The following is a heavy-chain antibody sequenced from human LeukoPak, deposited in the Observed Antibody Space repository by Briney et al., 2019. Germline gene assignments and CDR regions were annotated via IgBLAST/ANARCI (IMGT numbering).Heavy chain of an antibody. CDR1: GFTFSSHC. J-gene: IGHJ4*02. CDR2: VSYDGSNK. CDR3: AKSRSGLHFDY. V-gene: IGHV3-30*18. D-gene: IGHD3-3*01. Sequence: GGSLRLSCAASGFTFSSHCMRWVRLAPGKGLEWVAVVSYDGSNKYYADSVKGRFTISRDKSNNTLYVQMNSLRAEDTAVYYCAKSRSGLHFDYWGQGILVTVSS.